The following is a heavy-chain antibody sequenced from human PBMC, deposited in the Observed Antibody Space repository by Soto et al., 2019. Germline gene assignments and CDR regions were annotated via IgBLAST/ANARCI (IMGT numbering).Heavy chain of an antibody. V-gene: IGHV4-59*01. CDR1: GGSISSYY. Sequence: SETLSLTCTVSGGSISSYYWSWIRQPPGKGLEWIGYIYYSGSTNYNPSLKSRVTISVDTSKNQFSLKLSSVTAADTAVYYCAREAYADYNDFDIWGQGTMVTVSS. D-gene: IGHD4-17*01. CDR2: IYYSGST. J-gene: IGHJ3*02. CDR3: AREAYADYNDFDI.